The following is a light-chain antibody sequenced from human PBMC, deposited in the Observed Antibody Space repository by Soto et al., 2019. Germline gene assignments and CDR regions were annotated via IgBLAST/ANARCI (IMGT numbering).Light chain of an antibody. J-gene: IGKJ5*01. CDR1: QSVSSN. Sequence: EIVMTQSPATLSVSPGERATLSCRASQSVSSNLAWYQQKPGQSPRLIYDASTRATGIPARFSGSGSGTEFTLTISSLQSEDFAVYYCQQYNSWPLTFGQGTRWR. CDR3: QQYNSWPLT. V-gene: IGKV3-15*01. CDR2: DAS.